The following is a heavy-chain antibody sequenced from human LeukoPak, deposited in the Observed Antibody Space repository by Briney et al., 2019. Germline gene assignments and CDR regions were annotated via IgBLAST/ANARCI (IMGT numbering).Heavy chain of an antibody. CDR2: INPKSGDT. CDR1: GYTFNDYY. J-gene: IGHJ5*01. CDR3: ARGYCSGGSCYLVEDWFDF. D-gene: IGHD2-15*01. Sequence: GSVKVSCKASGYTFNDYYMYWLRQAPGEGLEWMGRINPKSGDTNYAQNFQGRVTMTRDTSMNTAYMELSRLRSDDTAVYFCARGYCSGGSCYLVEDWFDFWGQGTLVTVSS. V-gene: IGHV1-2*06.